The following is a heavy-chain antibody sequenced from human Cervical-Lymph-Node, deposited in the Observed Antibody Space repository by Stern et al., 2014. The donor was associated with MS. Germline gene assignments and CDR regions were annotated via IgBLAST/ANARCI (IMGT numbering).Heavy chain of an antibody. CDR1: GGTFSTEK. J-gene: IGHJ4*02. CDR3: ARLGSGYDASYLDF. D-gene: IGHD5-12*01. Sequence: VQLVESGSEARKPGSSVKVSCKVSGGTFSTEKISWVRQAPGQGLEWMGAIIPIFGTADYAQRFQDRVTIIADESTSEVHMELSSLTSEDTGVYYCARLGSGYDASYLDFWGQGMLVTVSA. V-gene: IGHV1-69*01. CDR2: IIPIFGTA.